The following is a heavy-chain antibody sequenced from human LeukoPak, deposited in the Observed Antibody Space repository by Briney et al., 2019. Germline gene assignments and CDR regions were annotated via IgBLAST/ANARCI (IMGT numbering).Heavy chain of an antibody. CDR1: GGTFSSYA. D-gene: IGHD6-19*01. J-gene: IGHJ1*01. CDR3: ARDRPLVAGIGAFNPRGYFQH. Sequence: SVKVSCKASGGTFSSYAISWVRQAPGQGLEWMGGIIPIFGTANYAQKFQGRVTITADESTSTAYMELSSLRSEDTAVYYCARDRPLVAGIGAFNPRGYFQHWGQGTLVTVSS. V-gene: IGHV1-69*13. CDR2: IIPIFGTA.